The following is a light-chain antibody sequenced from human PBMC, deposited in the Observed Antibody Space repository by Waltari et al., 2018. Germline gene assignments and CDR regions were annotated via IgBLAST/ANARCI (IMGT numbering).Light chain of an antibody. CDR1: QSISSY. J-gene: IGKJ2*01. CDR2: AAS. V-gene: IGKV1-39*01. Sequence: DIQMPQSPSSLSASVGDRVTITCRASQSISSYLNWYQQKPGKAPKFLIYAASSLQSGVPSRFSGSRSGTDFTLTISSLQPEDFATYYCQQSYTTPYTFGQGTKLEIK. CDR3: QQSYTTPYT.